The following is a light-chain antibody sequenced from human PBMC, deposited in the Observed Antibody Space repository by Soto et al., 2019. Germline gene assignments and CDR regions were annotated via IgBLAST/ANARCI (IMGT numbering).Light chain of an antibody. CDR1: QDISNY. Sequence: DIQMTQSPSSLSASVGDRVTITCRASQDISNYLAWCQQKPGKVPELLLCAASSLEQGVPTRFSGIRSGIDFTLTINSLHLEVAATYYCQKYHSACPGAFGPGTKVDL. CDR3: QKYHSACPGA. CDR2: AAS. J-gene: IGKJ3*01. V-gene: IGKV1-27*01.